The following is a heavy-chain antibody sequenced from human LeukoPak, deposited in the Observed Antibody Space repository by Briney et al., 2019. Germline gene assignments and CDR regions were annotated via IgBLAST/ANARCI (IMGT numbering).Heavy chain of an antibody. J-gene: IGHJ6*03. Sequence: GGSLRLSCAASGFTFSSYEMNWVRQAPGAGLEWVSYISSSGSTIYYADSVKGRFTISRDNAKNSLYLQMNSLRGEDTAVYYCAKDGDTMSGTYYYDMDVWGKGTTVTVSS. CDR2: ISSSGSTI. D-gene: IGHD1-26*01. CDR3: AKDGDTMSGTYYYDMDV. V-gene: IGHV3-48*03. CDR1: GFTFSSYE.